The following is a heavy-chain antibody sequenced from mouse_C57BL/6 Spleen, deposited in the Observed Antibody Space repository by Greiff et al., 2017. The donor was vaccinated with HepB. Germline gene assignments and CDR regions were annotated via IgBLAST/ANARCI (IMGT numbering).Heavy chain of an antibody. Sequence: EVKLVESGGGLVQPGGSLSLSCAASGFTFTDYYMSWVRQPPGKALEWLGFIRNKANGYTTEYSASVKGRFTISRDNSQSILYLQMNALRAEDSATYNCARFTTVAYWYFDVWGTGTTVTVSS. J-gene: IGHJ1*03. V-gene: IGHV7-3*01. CDR3: ARFTTVAYWYFDV. CDR1: GFTFTDYY. CDR2: IRNKANGYTT. D-gene: IGHD1-1*01.